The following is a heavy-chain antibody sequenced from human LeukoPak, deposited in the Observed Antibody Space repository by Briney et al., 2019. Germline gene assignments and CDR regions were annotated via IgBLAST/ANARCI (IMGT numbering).Heavy chain of an antibody. CDR2: IKQDGSET. CDR3: VRPRILVS. J-gene: IGHJ4*02. D-gene: IGHD2-15*01. V-gene: IGHV3-7*01. CDR1: GFTLSSSW. Sequence: GGSLRLSCAASGFTLSSSWMSWVRQAPGKGLEWVANIKQDGSETNYVDSVKGRFTISRDNAKNSLYLQMNSLRAEDTAVYYCVRPRILVSWGEGTLVTVSS.